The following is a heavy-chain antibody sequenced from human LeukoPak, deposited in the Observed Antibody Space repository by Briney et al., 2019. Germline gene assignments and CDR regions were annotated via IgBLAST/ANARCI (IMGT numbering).Heavy chain of an antibody. CDR3: TRSSSGWYSDY. J-gene: IGHJ4*02. Sequence: QSGGSLRLSCTASGFTFGDYGMSWVRQAPGKGLEWVGFIRSKAYGGTTEYAASVKGRFIISRDDFKSIAYLQMNSLKTEDTAVYYCTRSSSGWYSDYWGQGTLVTVSS. D-gene: IGHD6-19*01. CDR1: GFTFGDYG. CDR2: IRSKAYGGTT. V-gene: IGHV3-49*04.